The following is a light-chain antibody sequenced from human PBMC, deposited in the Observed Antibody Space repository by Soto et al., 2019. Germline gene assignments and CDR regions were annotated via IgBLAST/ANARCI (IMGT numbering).Light chain of an antibody. CDR2: GAP. Sequence: EIVIAQSPATLFVSPGERVTISCRASQSVRSDLAWYQQKPGQAPRPLIYGAPTRATGVPGRFSGSGSGTEFTLTISRLQSEDFAFYHCQQYYNSQFTFGGGTKVDTK. CDR1: QSVRSD. CDR3: QQYYNSQFT. V-gene: IGKV3-15*01. J-gene: IGKJ4*01.